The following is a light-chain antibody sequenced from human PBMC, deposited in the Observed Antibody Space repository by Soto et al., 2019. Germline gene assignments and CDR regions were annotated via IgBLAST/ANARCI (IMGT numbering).Light chain of an antibody. V-gene: IGKV3-11*01. CDR1: QTVSRH. J-gene: IGKJ3*01. CDR2: DTS. CDR3: QQRGNWPPGFT. Sequence: EIVLTQSPATLSLSPGERATLSCRASQTVSRHLAWYQQKPGQAPRLLIYDTSNRATGIPARFSGSGSRTDFTLTISGLETEDFAVYYCQQRGNWPPGFTFGPGTTVDMK.